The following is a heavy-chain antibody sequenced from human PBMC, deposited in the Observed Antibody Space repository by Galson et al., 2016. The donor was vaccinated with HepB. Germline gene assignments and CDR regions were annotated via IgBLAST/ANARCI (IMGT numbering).Heavy chain of an antibody. CDR1: GGSITNDKW. CDR2: IYHTGST. J-gene: IGHJ3*02. CDR3: ATSLRLAGTDAFDI. D-gene: IGHD6-19*01. V-gene: IGHV4-4*02. Sequence: ETLSLTCAVSGGSITNDKWWHWVRQPPGKGLEWIGEIYHTGSTNRSPSLKSRLTMSVDKSKNQFSLNLDSATAADTAIYYCATSLRLAGTDAFDIWGQGVMVTVSS.